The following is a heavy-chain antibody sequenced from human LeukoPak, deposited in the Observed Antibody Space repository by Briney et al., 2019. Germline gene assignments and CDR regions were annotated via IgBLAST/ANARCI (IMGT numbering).Heavy chain of an antibody. V-gene: IGHV3-21*01. Sequence: GGSMRLSCAASGFTFSSYTMNWVRQAPGKGLEWVSSISSSGSYIFYADSVKGRFTISRDNAKNSVYLQMNSLRAEDTAVYYCARVGVGATNWDFDYWGQGTLVTVSS. CDR1: GFTFSSYT. CDR2: ISSSGSYI. D-gene: IGHD1-26*01. J-gene: IGHJ4*02. CDR3: ARVGVGATNWDFDY.